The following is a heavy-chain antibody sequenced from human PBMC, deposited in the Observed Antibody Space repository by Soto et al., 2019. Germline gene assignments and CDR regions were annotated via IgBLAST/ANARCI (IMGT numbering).Heavy chain of an antibody. CDR2: IYHSGST. V-gene: IGHV4-30-2*01. CDR1: GGSISSGGYS. J-gene: IGHJ4*02. D-gene: IGHD2-15*01. Sequence: QLPLQESGSGLVKPSQTLSLTCAVSGGSISSGGYSWSWIRQPPGKGLEWIGYIYHSGSTYYNPSLKSRVTISVDRSKNQFSLKLSSVTAADTAAYYCARGQVVAAQHWGQGTLVTVSS. CDR3: ARGQVVAAQH.